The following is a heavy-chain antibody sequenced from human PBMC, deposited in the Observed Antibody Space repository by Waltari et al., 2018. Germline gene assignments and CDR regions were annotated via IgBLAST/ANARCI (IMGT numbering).Heavy chain of an antibody. D-gene: IGHD4-17*01. CDR2: IIPMLGIT. CDR1: GGTFRSYA. CDR3: ARTVTPGDYYYYYMDV. V-gene: IGHV1-69*04. J-gene: IGHJ6*03. Sequence: QVQLVQSGAEVKKPGSSVTVSCKASGGTFRSYAIIWVRQDPGQGLEWMGGIIPMLGITNYAHKFQGKVTITADESTSTAYMELRSLRSEDTAVYYCARTVTPGDYYYYYMDVWGKGTTVTVSS.